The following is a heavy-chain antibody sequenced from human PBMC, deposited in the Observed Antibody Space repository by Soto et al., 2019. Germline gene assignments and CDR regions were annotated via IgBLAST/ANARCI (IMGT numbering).Heavy chain of an antibody. D-gene: IGHD3-10*01. Sequence: PSETLSLTCAVYGGSFSGYYWSWIRQPPGKGLEWIGEINHSGSTNYNPSLKSRVTISVDTSKNQFSLKLSSVTAADTAVYYCARGLGVRGADPSYWFAPWGQGTLVTVSS. CDR3: ARGLGVRGADPSYWFAP. CDR1: GGSFSGYY. V-gene: IGHV4-34*01. J-gene: IGHJ5*02. CDR2: INHSGST.